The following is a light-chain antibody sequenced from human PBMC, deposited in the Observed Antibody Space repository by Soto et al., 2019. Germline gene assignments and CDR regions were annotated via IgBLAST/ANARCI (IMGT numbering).Light chain of an antibody. Sequence: DIVLTQSPGTLSLSPGERATLSCRASQSVSSNYLAWYQQKPGQAPRLLIYGASSRATGIPDRFNGSGSGPDSTLTISRLEPEDFAVYYCQQHDTSQYTFGQGTKREIK. CDR1: QSVSSNY. CDR2: GAS. V-gene: IGKV3-20*01. CDR3: QQHDTSQYT. J-gene: IGKJ2*01.